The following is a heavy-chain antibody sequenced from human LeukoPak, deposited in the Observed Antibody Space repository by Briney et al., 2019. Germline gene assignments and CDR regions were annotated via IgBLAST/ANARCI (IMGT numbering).Heavy chain of an antibody. Sequence: GASVKVSCKASGYTFTGYYMHWVRQAPGQGLEWMGRINPNSGGTNYAQKFQGRVTMTRDTSISTAYMELSRLRSDDTAVYYCARTPPPDEVVVPAAHSGWFDPWGQGTLVTVSS. CDR2: INPNSGGT. V-gene: IGHV1-2*06. D-gene: IGHD2-2*01. J-gene: IGHJ5*02. CDR3: ARTPPPDEVVVPAAHSGWFDP. CDR1: GYTFTGYY.